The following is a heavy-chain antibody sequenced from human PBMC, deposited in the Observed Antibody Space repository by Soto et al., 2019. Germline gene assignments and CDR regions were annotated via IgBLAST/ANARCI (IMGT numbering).Heavy chain of an antibody. V-gene: IGHV3-21*01. J-gene: IGHJ6*02. Sequence: EVQLVESGGGLVKPGGSLRLSCAASGFTFSSYSMNWVRQAPGKGLEWVSSISSSSSYIYYADSVKGRFTISRDNAKNSLYLQMNSLRAEDTAVYYCAREPSGWYGDGYYYGMDVWGQGTTVTVSS. CDR1: GFTFSSYS. D-gene: IGHD6-19*01. CDR3: AREPSGWYGDGYYYGMDV. CDR2: ISSSSSYI.